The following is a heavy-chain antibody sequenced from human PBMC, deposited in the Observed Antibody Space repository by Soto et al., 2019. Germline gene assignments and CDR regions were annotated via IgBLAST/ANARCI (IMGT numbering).Heavy chain of an antibody. J-gene: IGHJ6*02. V-gene: IGHV3-53*02. CDR1: GFIVSSKY. CDR2: IYTGGST. CDR3: TTYTGYGMDV. D-gene: IGHD3-16*01. Sequence: EVQMVETGGGSSQPGGSLRLSCAVSGFIVSSKYMTWVRQAPGKGLEWVSVIYTGGSTHYADSARGRFTISRDSSKNTLYLQMNSLRAEDAAVYYCTTYTGYGMDVWGQGTTVTVSS.